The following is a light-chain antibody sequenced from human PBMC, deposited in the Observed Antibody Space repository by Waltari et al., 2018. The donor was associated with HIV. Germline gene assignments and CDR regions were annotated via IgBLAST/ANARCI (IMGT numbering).Light chain of an antibody. CDR3: QSADSSGSNVYI. V-gene: IGLV3-21*02. J-gene: IGLJ1*01. CDR1: NIGSKS. Sequence: SYVLTQSPSVSVAPGQTATITCGGNNIGSKSVHWFQQRTGQAPVLVVHDDSDRPSGVPERFSGSSSGTKVTLTISGVQAEDEADYYCQSADSSGSNVYIFGGGTKVTVL. CDR2: DDS.